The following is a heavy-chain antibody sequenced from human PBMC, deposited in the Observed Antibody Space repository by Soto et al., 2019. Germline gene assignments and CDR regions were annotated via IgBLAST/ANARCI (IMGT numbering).Heavy chain of an antibody. CDR3: ARQHPLDSSAWYN. CDR1: GYSFPTHW. J-gene: IGHJ4*02. Sequence: GESLKISCKGSGYSFPTHWIGWVRQMPGKGLEWMGIIYPGDSDTRYSPSFEGQVTMSVDKSISTAYLHWSSLKASDTAMYYCARQHPLDSSAWYNWGQGTLVTVPQ. V-gene: IGHV5-51*01. D-gene: IGHD6-19*01. CDR2: IYPGDSDT.